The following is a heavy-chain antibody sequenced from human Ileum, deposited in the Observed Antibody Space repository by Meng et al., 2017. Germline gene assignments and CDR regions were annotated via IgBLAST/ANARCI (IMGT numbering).Heavy chain of an antibody. CDR2: IYPGDSDT. V-gene: IGHV5-51*01. CDR3: ARRGSSWYGGGSEYYYGMDV. J-gene: IGHJ6*02. Sequence: GESLKISCKGSGFSFTSYWIGWVRQMPGKGLEWMGIIYPGDSDTRYSPSFQGQVTISADKSNSTDYLQWSSLKASDTAMYYCARRGSSWYGGGSEYYYGMDVWGQGTTVTVSS. D-gene: IGHD6-13*01. CDR1: GFSFTSYW.